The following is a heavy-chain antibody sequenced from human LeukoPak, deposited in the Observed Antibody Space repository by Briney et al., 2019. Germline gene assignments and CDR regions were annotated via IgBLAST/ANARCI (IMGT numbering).Heavy chain of an antibody. D-gene: IGHD6-19*01. V-gene: IGHV3-23*01. J-gene: IGHJ1*01. CDR1: GFTFSSYA. Sequence: GASLRLSCAASGFTFSSYAMSWVRQAPGKGLEWVSAISGSGGSTYYADSVKGRFTISRDNSKNTLYLQMNSLRAEDTAVYYCAKDGRGWRGYFQHWGQGTLVTVSS. CDR3: AKDGRGWRGYFQH. CDR2: ISGSGGST.